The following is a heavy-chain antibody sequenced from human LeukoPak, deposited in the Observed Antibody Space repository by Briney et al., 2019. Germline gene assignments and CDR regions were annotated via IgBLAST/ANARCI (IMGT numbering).Heavy chain of an antibody. CDR2: IKQDGSEK. V-gene: IGHV3-7*01. Sequence: GGSLRLSCAASGFIFSSYWMSWVRQAPGKGLEWVANIKQDGSEKYYVDSVKGRFTISRDNAKNSLYLQMNSLRAEDTAVYYCARKQWLVLWLGGAFDIWGQGTMVTVSS. J-gene: IGHJ3*02. CDR3: ARKQWLVLWLGGAFDI. D-gene: IGHD6-19*01. CDR1: GFIFSSYW.